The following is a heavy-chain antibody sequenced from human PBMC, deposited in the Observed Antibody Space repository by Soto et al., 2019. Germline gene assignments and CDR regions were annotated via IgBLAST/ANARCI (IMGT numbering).Heavy chain of an antibody. D-gene: IGHD2-2*01. CDR1: GYTFTGYY. CDR2: INPNSGGT. Sequence: ASVKVSCKASGYTFTGYYMHWVRQAPGQGLEWMGWINPNSGGTNYAQKFQGWVTMARDTSISTAYMELSRLRSDDTAVYYCARGPAIYCSSTSCYAGRIEGDWFDPWGQGTLVTVSS. CDR3: ARGPAIYCSSTSCYAGRIEGDWFDP. V-gene: IGHV1-2*04. J-gene: IGHJ5*02.